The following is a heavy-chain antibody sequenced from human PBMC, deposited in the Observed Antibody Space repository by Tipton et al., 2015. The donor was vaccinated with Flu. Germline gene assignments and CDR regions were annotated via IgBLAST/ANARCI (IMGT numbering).Heavy chain of an antibody. D-gene: IGHD6-19*01. CDR2: IYYSGST. CDR3: ARDNRQWLEAFDI. V-gene: IGHV4-59*01. CDR1: GGSISSYY. J-gene: IGHJ3*02. Sequence: LRLSCTVSGGSISSYYWSWIRQPPGKGLEWIGYIYYSGSTNYNPSLKSRVTISVDTSKNQFSLKLSSVTAADTAVYYCARDNRQWLEAFDIWGQGTMVTVSS.